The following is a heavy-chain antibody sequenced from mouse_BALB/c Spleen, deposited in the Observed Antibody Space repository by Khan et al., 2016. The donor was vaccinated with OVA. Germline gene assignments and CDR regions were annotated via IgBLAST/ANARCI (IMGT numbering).Heavy chain of an antibody. Sequence: QVRLQQSGPGLVAPSQSLSITCTVSGFSLTSYGVSWVSQPPGKGLEWLGVIWGDGNPTFHSALSSRLSISKDNSKSQVFLKLNSLQTDETATYYCAKDRGDYAGDYWGQGTSVTVSS. CDR2: IWGDGNP. CDR1: GFSLTSYG. V-gene: IGHV2-3*01. J-gene: IGHJ4*01. CDR3: AKDRGDYAGDY.